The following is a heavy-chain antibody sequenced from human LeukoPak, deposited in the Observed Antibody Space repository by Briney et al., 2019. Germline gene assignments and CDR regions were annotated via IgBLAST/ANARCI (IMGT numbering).Heavy chain of an antibody. Sequence: PSETLSLTCAVYGGSFSGYYWSWIRQPPGKGLEWIGEINHSGSTNCNPSLKSRVTISVDTSKNQFSLKLSSVTAADTAVYYCARQALLRYFDWLPQGYFDYWGQGTLVTVSS. CDR3: ARQALLRYFDWLPQGYFDY. CDR2: INHSGST. J-gene: IGHJ4*02. V-gene: IGHV4-34*01. D-gene: IGHD3-9*01. CDR1: GGSFSGYY.